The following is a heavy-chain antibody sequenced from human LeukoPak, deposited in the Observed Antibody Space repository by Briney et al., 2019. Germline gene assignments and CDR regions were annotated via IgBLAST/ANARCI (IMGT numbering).Heavy chain of an antibody. CDR2: IYYSGST. D-gene: IGHD3-22*01. Sequence: SETLSLTCTVSGGSISSYYWSWIRQPPGKGLEWIGYIYYSGSTNYNPSLKSRVTISVDTSKNQFSLKLSSVTAADTAVFYCAXXXXXXXSSGDYYYYYMDVWGKGTTVTISS. J-gene: IGHJ6*03. CDR1: GGSISSYY. V-gene: IGHV4-59*01. CDR3: AXXXXXXXSSGDYYYYYMDV.